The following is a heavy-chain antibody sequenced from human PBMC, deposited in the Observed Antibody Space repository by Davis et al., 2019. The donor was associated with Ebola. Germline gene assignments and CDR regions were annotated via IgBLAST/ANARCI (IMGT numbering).Heavy chain of an antibody. CDR2: ISSSSSYI. J-gene: IGHJ4*02. CDR3: ARFSSCWDSYYFDY. CDR1: GFTFSSYS. Sequence: GESLKISCAASGFTFSSYSMNWVRQAPGKGLEWVSSISSSSSYIYYADSVKGRFTISRDNAKNSLYLQMNSLRAEDTAVYYCARFSSCWDSYYFDYWGQGTLVTVSS. D-gene: IGHD6-19*01. V-gene: IGHV3-21*04.